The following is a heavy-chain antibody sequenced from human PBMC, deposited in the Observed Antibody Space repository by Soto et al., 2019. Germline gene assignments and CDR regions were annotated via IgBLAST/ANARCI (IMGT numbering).Heavy chain of an antibody. Sequence: QITLKESGPTVVKPTQTLTLTCTVSGFSLSTSGVGVGWIRQPPGKALEWLALIYWDDNKRYSPSLNSSLTITKDTSKNQVVLTMTHMDPVDTGTYYCAHSYPACPTGTMDVWGQGTTVSVSS. V-gene: IGHV2-5*02. CDR2: IYWDDNK. J-gene: IGHJ6*02. D-gene: IGHD1-1*01. CDR1: GFSLSTSGVG. CDR3: AHSYPACPTGTMDV.